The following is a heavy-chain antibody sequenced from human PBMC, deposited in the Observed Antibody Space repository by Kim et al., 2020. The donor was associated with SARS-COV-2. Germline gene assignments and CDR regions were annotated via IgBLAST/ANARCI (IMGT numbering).Heavy chain of an antibody. Sequence: GGSLRLSCAASGFTFSSYWMHWVRQAPGKGLVWVSRINSDGGTTSYADSVKGRFTISRDNAKSTLHLQMNSLRAEDTAVYYCASRRYTGTYYYFDYWGQGTRVTVSS. D-gene: IGHD1-26*01. V-gene: IGHV3-74*01. J-gene: IGHJ4*02. CDR1: GFTFSSYW. CDR2: INSDGGTT. CDR3: ASRRYTGTYYYFDY.